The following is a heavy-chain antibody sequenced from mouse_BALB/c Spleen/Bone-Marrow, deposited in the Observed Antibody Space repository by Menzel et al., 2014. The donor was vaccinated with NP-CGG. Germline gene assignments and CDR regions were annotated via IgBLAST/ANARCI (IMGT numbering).Heavy chain of an antibody. CDR3: ARNYYYGSSWSAMDY. CDR2: IYPGDGDT. D-gene: IGHD1-1*01. J-gene: IGHJ4*01. CDR1: GYTFTSYW. V-gene: IGHV1-87*01. Sequence: VQLQESGAEVVKPGASVKLSCKASGYTFTSYWMQWVKQRPGQGLEWIGAIYPGDGDTRNTQKFKGKATLTADKSSSTAYMQLSSLASEDSAVYYCARNYYYGSSWSAMDYWGQGTSVTVSS.